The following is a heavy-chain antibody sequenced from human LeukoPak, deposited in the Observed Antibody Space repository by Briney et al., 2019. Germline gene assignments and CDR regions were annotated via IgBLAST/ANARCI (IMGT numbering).Heavy chain of an antibody. V-gene: IGHV3-21*01. J-gene: IGHJ4*02. CDR2: ISSSSSYI. Sequence: PGGSLRLSCAASGFTFSSYSMNWVRQAPGKGLEWVSSISSSSSYIYYTDSVKGRFTISRDNAKNSLYLQMNSLRAEDTAVYYCARVGGYYDSSGYPLVDYWGQGTLVTVSS. D-gene: IGHD3-22*01. CDR1: GFTFSSYS. CDR3: ARVGGYYDSSGYPLVDY.